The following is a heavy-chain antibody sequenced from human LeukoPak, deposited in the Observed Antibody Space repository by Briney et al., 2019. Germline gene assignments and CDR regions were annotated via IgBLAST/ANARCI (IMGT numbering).Heavy chain of an antibody. CDR1: GFTFDDYA. J-gene: IGHJ4*02. V-gene: IGHV3-9*01. CDR2: ISWNSGSI. D-gene: IGHD3-16*01. Sequence: GGSLRLSCAASGFTFDDYAMHWVRQAPGKGLEWVSGISWNSGSIGYADSVKGRFTISRDNAKNSLYLQMNSLRAEDTAVYYCAKGELWNFRAVDYWGQGTLVTVSS. CDR3: AKGELWNFRAVDY.